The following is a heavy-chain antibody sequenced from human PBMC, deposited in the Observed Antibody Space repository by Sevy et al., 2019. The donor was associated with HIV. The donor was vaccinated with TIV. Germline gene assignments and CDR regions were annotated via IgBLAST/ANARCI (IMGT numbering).Heavy chain of an antibody. D-gene: IGHD1-26*01. CDR3: ARVLVGATEGRSYYYYYMDV. V-gene: IGHV1-18*04. CDR2: ISAYNGNT. Sequence: ASVKVSCKASGYTFTSYGISWVRQAPGQGLEWMGWISAYNGNTNYAQKLQGRVTMTTDTSTSTAYMELRSLGSDDTAVYYCARVLVGATEGRSYYYYYMDVWGQGTTVTVSS. CDR1: GYTFTSYG. J-gene: IGHJ6*03.